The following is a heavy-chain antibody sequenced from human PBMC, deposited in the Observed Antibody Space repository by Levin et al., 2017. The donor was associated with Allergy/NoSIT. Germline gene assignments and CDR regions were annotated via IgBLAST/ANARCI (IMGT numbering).Heavy chain of an antibody. Sequence: GGSLRLSCAASGFTFSSYAMSWVRQAPGKGLEWVSAISGSGGSTYYADSVKGRFTISRDNSKNTLYLQMNSLRAEDTAVYYCAKDIFYSEYYYYGMDVWGQGTTVTVSS. CDR2: ISGSGGST. J-gene: IGHJ6*02. CDR3: AKDIFYSEYYYYGMDV. V-gene: IGHV3-23*01. CDR1: GFTFSSYA. D-gene: IGHD2/OR15-2a*01.